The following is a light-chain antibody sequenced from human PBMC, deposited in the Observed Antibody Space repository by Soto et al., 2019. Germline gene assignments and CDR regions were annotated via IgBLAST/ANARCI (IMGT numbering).Light chain of an antibody. J-gene: IGKJ2*01. CDR3: LKDYNYSVT. V-gene: IGKV1-6*01. CDR2: AAS. Sequence: AIQMTQSPSSLSASVGDRVTITCRASQDIRNDLGWYQQKPGKAPKLLIYAASSLQGGVTSRFSGSGSGTDFTLTISSLQPEDIATYNCLKDYNYSVTFGQGTKLEIK. CDR1: QDIRND.